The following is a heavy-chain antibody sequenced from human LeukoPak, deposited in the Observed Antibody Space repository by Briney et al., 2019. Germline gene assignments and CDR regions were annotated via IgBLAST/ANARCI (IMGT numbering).Heavy chain of an antibody. CDR2: ISASSSTI. Sequence: PGGSLRLSRAASGFTFSTYSMNWVRQAPGKGLEWVSYISASSSTIYFADSVKGRFTISRDNAKNSLYLQMNSLRDEDTAVYYCARDRYFNFDYWGQGTLVTVSS. D-gene: IGHD2/OR15-2a*01. V-gene: IGHV3-48*02. J-gene: IGHJ4*02. CDR3: ARDRYFNFDY. CDR1: GFTFSTYS.